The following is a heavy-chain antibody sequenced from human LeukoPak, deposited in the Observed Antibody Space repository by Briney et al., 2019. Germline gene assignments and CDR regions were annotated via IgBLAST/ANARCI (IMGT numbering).Heavy chain of an antibody. Sequence: ASVKVSCKASGYTFTSHYMHWVRQAPGQGLEWMGLINPSGGSTRYAQKFQGRVTMTRDMSTSTVYMELSSLRSEDAAVYYCARALPHRRLMDTTMEQHWFDPWGQETLVTVSS. J-gene: IGHJ5*02. D-gene: IGHD5-18*01. CDR2: INPSGGST. V-gene: IGHV1-46*01. CDR3: ARALPHRRLMDTTMEQHWFDP. CDR1: GYTFTSHY.